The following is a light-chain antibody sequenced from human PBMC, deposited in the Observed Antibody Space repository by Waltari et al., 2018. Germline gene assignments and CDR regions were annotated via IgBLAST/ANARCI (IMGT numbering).Light chain of an antibody. CDR1: QSLQHSNGYNY. Sequence: DIVMTQSPLSLPVTPGEPASISCRSSQSLQHSNGYNYLDWYLQKPGQAPHLLIYLGHNRAAGVPDRFSGSGSGTDFTLKISGVEAEDVGVYYCMQALQGPFTFGPGTKVDIK. J-gene: IGKJ3*01. CDR2: LGH. CDR3: MQALQGPFT. V-gene: IGKV2-28*01.